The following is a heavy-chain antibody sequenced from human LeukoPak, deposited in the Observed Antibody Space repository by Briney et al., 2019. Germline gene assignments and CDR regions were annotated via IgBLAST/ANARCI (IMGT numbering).Heavy chain of an antibody. V-gene: IGHV1-69*13. D-gene: IGHD3-16*01. Sequence: ASVKVSCKASGGTFSSYAISWVRQAPGQGLEWMGGIIPIFGAANYAQKFQGRVTITADESTSTAYMELSSLRSEDTAVYYCARGARPFYYYYGMDVWGQGTTVTVSS. CDR3: ARGARPFYYYYGMDV. CDR1: GGTFSSYA. J-gene: IGHJ6*02. CDR2: IIPIFGAA.